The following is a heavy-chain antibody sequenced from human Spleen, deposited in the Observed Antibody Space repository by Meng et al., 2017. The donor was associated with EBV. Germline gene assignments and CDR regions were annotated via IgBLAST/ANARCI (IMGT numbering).Heavy chain of an antibody. Sequence: QVQLVESGGEVKKPGSSVKVSCKASGGTFSNYAINWVRQAPGQGLEWMGGIIPVFGTTDYAHKFQGRVTITADKSTSTAYMELSSLGFEDTAVYYCARYNADGMDVWGQGTTVTVSS. D-gene: IGHD5-24*01. CDR3: ARYNADGMDV. V-gene: IGHV1-69*06. CDR1: GGTFSNYA. CDR2: IIPVFGTT. J-gene: IGHJ6*02.